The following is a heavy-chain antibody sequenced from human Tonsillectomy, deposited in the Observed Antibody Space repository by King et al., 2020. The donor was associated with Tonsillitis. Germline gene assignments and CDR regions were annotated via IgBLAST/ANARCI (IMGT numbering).Heavy chain of an antibody. V-gene: IGHV3-9*01. J-gene: IGHJ6*02. CDR1: GFTLDDYT. CDR2: ISWKSDRI. Sequence: VQLVQSGGGLVQPGRYLRLSCVASGFTLDDYTMHWVRQVTGKGLEWVSGISWKSDRIGYADSVKGRFTISRDSAKNSLYLQMNSLRVEDTALYYCARIYRGMDVWGQGTTVTVSS. D-gene: IGHD2-15*01. CDR3: ARIYRGMDV.